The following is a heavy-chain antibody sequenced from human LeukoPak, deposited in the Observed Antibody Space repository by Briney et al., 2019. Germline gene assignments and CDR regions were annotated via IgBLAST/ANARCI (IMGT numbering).Heavy chain of an antibody. V-gene: IGHV4-59*11. J-gene: IGHJ5*02. CDR1: GASITSHY. D-gene: IGHD1-26*01. CDR3: ALSAGDWFDP. Sequence: SETLSLICTVSGASITSHYWSWIQQPPGKGLEWIGNILYTGSTNYNPSLRGRVTMSVDPSKNHFSLALTSVTAADTAVYYCALSAGDWFDPWGQGTLVTVSS. CDR2: ILYTGST.